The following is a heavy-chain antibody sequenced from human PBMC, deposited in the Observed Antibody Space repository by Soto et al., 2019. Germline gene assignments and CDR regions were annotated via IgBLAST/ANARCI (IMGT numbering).Heavy chain of an antibody. Sequence: QVQLVQSGAEVKEPGSSVRVSCKASGGTFDNFIMNWVRQTPGQGLEWMGGIVPMIGTPTYAEKFKGRVRISATGSLSTKYMEVTSMSSEPTVIYYCARNGNYSFCLRQYSGMEDWGPGTMVSVSS. D-gene: IGHD1-26*01. CDR1: GGTFDNFI. V-gene: IGHV1-69*01. CDR2: IVPMIGTP. J-gene: IGHJ6*02. CDR3: ARNGNYSFCLRQYSGMED.